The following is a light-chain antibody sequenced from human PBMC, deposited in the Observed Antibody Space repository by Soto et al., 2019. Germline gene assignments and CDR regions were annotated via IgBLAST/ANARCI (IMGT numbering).Light chain of an antibody. CDR1: SSDVGGYNY. V-gene: IGLV2-8*01. Sequence: QSVLTQPPSASGSPGQSVTISCTGTSSDVGGYNYVSWYQQHSGKAPKLMIYEVSKRPSGVPDRFSGSRSGNTASLTVSGLQADDEADYYCSSYAGSNNLVFGGGTKPPS. CDR3: SSYAGSNNLV. CDR2: EVS. J-gene: IGLJ2*01.